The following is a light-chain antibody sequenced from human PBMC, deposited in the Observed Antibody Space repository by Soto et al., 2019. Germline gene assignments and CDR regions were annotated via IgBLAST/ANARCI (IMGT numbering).Light chain of an antibody. J-gene: IGKJ1*01. CDR2: GAS. CDR1: QSVSSSY. Sequence: EIVLTQSPGTLSLSPGERATLSCRASQSVSSSYFAWYQQKPGQAPRLLIYGASSRATGIPDRFSGSGSGTDFTLTISRLEPEDVAVYYCQQDGSSPWAFGQGTKVEIK. V-gene: IGKV3-20*01. CDR3: QQDGSSPWA.